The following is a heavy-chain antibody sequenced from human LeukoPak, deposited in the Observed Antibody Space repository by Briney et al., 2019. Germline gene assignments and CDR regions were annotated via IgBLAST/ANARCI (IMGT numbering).Heavy chain of an antibody. CDR3: AKLYYYDSSGYYYDPNYFDY. D-gene: IGHD3-22*01. J-gene: IGHJ4*02. Sequence: GGSLRLSCAASGFTFSNHNMNWVRQAPGKGLEWVSAISGSGGSTYYADSVKGRFTISRDNSKNTLYLQMNSLRAEDTAVYYCAKLYYYDSSGYYYDPNYFDYWGQGTLVTVSS. CDR1: GFTFSNHN. V-gene: IGHV3-23*01. CDR2: ISGSGGST.